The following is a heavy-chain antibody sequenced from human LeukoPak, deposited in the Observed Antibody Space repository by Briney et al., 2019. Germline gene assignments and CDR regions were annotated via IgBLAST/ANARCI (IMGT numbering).Heavy chain of an antibody. V-gene: IGHV4-59*01. CDR2: IYYSGST. CDR1: GGSISSYY. CDR3: ARAIAAAGWFDP. D-gene: IGHD6-13*01. J-gene: IGHJ5*02. Sequence: SETLSLTCTVSGGSISSYYWSWIRQTPGKGLEWIGYIYYSGSTNYNPSLQSRVTISVDTSKNQFSLKLSSVTAADTAVYYCARAIAAAGWFDPWGQGTLVTVSS.